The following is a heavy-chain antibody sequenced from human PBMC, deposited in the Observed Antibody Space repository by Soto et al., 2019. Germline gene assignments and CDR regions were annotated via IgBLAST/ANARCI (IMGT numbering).Heavy chain of an antibody. CDR1: GFTFSSYA. J-gene: IGHJ4*02. CDR3: AKDLSLGITIFGVVITESFNFDY. Sequence: GGSLRLSCAASGFTFSSYAMSWVRQAPGKGLEWVSAISGSGGSTYYADSVKGRFTISRDNSKNTLYLQMNSLRAEDTAVYYCAKDLSLGITIFGVVITESFNFDYWGQGTLVTVSS. V-gene: IGHV3-23*01. D-gene: IGHD3-3*01. CDR2: ISGSGGST.